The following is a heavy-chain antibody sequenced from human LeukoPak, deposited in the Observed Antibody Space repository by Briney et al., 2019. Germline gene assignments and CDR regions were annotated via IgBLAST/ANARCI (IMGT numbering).Heavy chain of an antibody. CDR3: ARWLHDVSGFDI. J-gene: IGHJ3*02. CDR1: GDSVSSNSVA. Sequence: SQTLSLTCAISGDSVSSNSVAWSWIRQSPSRGLEWLGRTYYRSKWYNDYALSVKSRITINPDTSENQFSLQLNSVTPGDTAVYYCARWLHDVSGFDIWAQGTMVTVSS. V-gene: IGHV6-1*01. CDR2: TYYRSKWYN. D-gene: IGHD5-24*01.